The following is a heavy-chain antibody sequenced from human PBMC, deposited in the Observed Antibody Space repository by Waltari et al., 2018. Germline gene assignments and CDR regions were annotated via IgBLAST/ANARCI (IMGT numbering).Heavy chain of an antibody. Sequence: EVKFLESGGGLVQPGGSLRLPCAASGFTFRPYVMSWVRQAPGKGLGWVSTLRDAGGYRYSADSVKGRFTTSRDKANDRLYLQMNNLRAEDTAVYYGVRSAWFDSWGQGTLVTVSS. J-gene: IGHJ5*01. D-gene: IGHD6-19*01. CDR3: VRSAWFDS. CDR2: LRDAGGYR. V-gene: IGHV3-23*01. CDR1: GFTFRPYV.